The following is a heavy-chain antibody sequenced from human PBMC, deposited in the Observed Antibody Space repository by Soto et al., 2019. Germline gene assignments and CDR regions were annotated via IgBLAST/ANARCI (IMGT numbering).Heavy chain of an antibody. J-gene: IGHJ4*02. Sequence: SETLSLTCTVSGGSICISSYYWVWIRQPPGKGLEWTGSIYYSGSTNYNPSLKSRVTISVDTSKNQFSLKLSSVTAADTAVYYCAVFYYYDSSGYYKGYFDYWGQGTLVTVSS. D-gene: IGHD3-22*01. V-gene: IGHV4-39*07. CDR2: IYYSGST. CDR3: AVFYYYDSSGYYKGYFDY. CDR1: GGSICISSYY.